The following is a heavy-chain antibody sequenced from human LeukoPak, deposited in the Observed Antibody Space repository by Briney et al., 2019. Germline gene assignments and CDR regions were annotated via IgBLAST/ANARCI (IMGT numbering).Heavy chain of an antibody. Sequence: GGSLRLSCAASGVTFSSYAMSWVRQAPGKGLEWVSAISGSGGSTYYADSVKGRFTISRDNSKNTLYLQMNSLRAEDTAVYYCAKDSGGDYYDSSGYNYWGQGTLVTVSS. J-gene: IGHJ4*02. V-gene: IGHV3-23*01. D-gene: IGHD3-22*01. CDR2: ISGSGGST. CDR1: GVTFSSYA. CDR3: AKDSGGDYYDSSGYNY.